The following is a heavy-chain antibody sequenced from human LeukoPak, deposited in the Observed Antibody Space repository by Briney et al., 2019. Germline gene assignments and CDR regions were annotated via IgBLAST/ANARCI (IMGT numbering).Heavy chain of an antibody. Sequence: PGGSLRLSCAASGFTFSSYGMHWVRQAPGKGLEWVAVISYDGSNKYYADSVKGRFTISRDNSKNTLYLQMNSLRAEDTAVYYCAKSTFDDFWGGALDYWGQGTLVTVSS. CDR1: GFTFSSYG. V-gene: IGHV3-30*18. D-gene: IGHD3-3*01. J-gene: IGHJ4*02. CDR3: AKSTFDDFWGGALDY. CDR2: ISYDGSNK.